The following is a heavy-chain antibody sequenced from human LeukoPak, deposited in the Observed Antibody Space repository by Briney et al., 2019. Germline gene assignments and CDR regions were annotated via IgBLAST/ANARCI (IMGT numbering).Heavy chain of an antibody. CDR3: AKDSREGTYFDY. CDR1: GFTLSSYW. J-gene: IGHJ4*02. V-gene: IGHV3-74*01. CDR2: INNDGTTI. D-gene: IGHD1-1*01. Sequence: GGSLRLSCAASGFTLSSYWMYWVRQAPGKGLVWVSRINNDGTTINYADSVKGRFTISRDNSKATLYLQMNSLRAEDTAVYYFAKDSREGTYFDYWGQGSLVTVSS.